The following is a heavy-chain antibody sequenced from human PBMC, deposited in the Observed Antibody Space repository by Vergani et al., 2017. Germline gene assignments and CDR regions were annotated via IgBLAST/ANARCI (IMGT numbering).Heavy chain of an antibody. D-gene: IGHD6-19*01. CDR1: GFTFSSYS. V-gene: IGHV3-21*02. CDR3: ARDLLAVADYGMDV. CDR2: ISSSSSYI. J-gene: IGHJ6*02. Sequence: VQLVESGGGVVQRGGSLRLSCAASGFTFSSYSMNWVRQDPGKGLEWVSSISSSSSYIYYADSVKGRFTISRDNAKNSLYLQMNSLRAEDTAVYYCARDLLAVADYGMDVWGQGTTVTVSS.